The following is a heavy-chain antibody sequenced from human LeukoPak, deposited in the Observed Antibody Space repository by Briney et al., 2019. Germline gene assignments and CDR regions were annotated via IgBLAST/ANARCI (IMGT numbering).Heavy chain of an antibody. CDR3: ARSTCSGGSCSINY. CDR1: GGSISSYY. J-gene: IGHJ4*02. Sequence: SETLSLTCTVSGGSISSYYWSWLRQPPGKGLEWIGYIYYSGSTNYNPSLKSRVTISVDTSKNQFSLKLSSVTAADTAVYYCARSTCSGGSCSINYWGQGTLVTVSS. CDR2: IYYSGST. D-gene: IGHD2-15*01. V-gene: IGHV4-59*01.